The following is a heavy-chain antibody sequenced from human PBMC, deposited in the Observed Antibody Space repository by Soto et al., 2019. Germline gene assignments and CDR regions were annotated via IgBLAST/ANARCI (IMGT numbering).Heavy chain of an antibody. CDR1: GGTFSSYA. V-gene: IGHV1-69*01. D-gene: IGHD2-15*01. Sequence: QVQLVQSGAEVKKPGSSVKVSCKASGGTFSSYAISWVRQAPGQGLEWMGGIIPIFGTANYAQKFQGRVTITADESKRTGYLELSRSRTGDTAVYYCAREQLPHDIVVVVSASPHDAIDIWVKGTMVTVSA. J-gene: IGHJ3*02. CDR2: IIPIFGTA. CDR3: AREQLPHDIVVVVSASPHDAIDI.